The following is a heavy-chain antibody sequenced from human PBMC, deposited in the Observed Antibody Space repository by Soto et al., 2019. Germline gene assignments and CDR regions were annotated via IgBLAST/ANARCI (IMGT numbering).Heavy chain of an antibody. CDR2: IYYSGST. V-gene: IGHV4-59*08. CDR1: GCSISSYY. CDR3: ARAVAGNWFDP. Sequence: SETLSLTCSVSGCSISSYYWSWIRQPPGKGLEWIGYIYYSGSTNYNPSLKSRVTISVDTSKNQFSLKLTSLTAADTAVYYCARAVAGNWFDPWGQGTLVTVSS. D-gene: IGHD6-13*01. J-gene: IGHJ5*02.